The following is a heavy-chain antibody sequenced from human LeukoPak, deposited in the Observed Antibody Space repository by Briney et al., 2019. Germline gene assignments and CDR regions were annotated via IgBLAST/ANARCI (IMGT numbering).Heavy chain of an antibody. J-gene: IGHJ5*02. Sequence: KPSETLSLTCTVSGGSLSSYYWNWIRQPAGKGLEWIGRIYTSGSTNYNPSLKSRVTMSVDTSKNQFSLKLSSVTAADTAVYYCAREGALVRGGGWFDPWGQGTLVTVSS. D-gene: IGHD3-10*01. CDR3: AREGALVRGGGWFDP. CDR1: GGSLSSYY. CDR2: IYTSGST. V-gene: IGHV4-4*07.